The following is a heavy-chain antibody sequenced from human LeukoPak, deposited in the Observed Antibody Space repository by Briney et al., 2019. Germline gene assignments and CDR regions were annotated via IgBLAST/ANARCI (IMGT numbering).Heavy chain of an antibody. J-gene: IGHJ4*02. CDR2: ISGSGGST. D-gene: IGHD3-3*01. CDR3: AKGLRFLEWLYFDY. V-gene: IGHV3-23*01. CDR1: GFTFSDYS. Sequence: PGGSLRLSCAGSGFTFSDYSMNWVRQAPGKGLEWVSAISGSGGSTYYADSVKGRFTISRDNSKNTLYLQMNSLRAEDTAVYYCAKGLRFLEWLYFDYWGQGTLVTVSS.